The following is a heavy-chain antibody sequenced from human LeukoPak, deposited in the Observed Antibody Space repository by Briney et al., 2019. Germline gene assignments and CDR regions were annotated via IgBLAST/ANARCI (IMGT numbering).Heavy chain of an antibody. CDR2: ISGSGGRT. CDR3: AKAAGYSSSWYDDY. J-gene: IGHJ4*02. CDR1: GFTFSSYA. Sequence: GGSLRLSCTASGFTFSSYAMSWVRQAPGKGLEWVSGISGSGGRTYYADSVKGRFTISRDNSKNTLYLQMNSLRAEDTAVYYCAKAAGYSSSWYDDYWGQGTLVTVSS. V-gene: IGHV3-23*01. D-gene: IGHD6-13*01.